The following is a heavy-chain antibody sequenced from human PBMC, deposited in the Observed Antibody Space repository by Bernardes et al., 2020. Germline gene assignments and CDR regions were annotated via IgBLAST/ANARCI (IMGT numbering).Heavy chain of an antibody. Sequence: SLRLSCSASGLDFSNYGMNWVRQAPGKGLEWVAVIWYDGSNKYYADSVKGRFTISRDNSKSTLYLQMNSLTMEDTAVYFCARGYCSGNSCRNYFDYWGQGTVVTVSS. CDR3: ARGYCSGNSCRNYFDY. D-gene: IGHD2-15*01. CDR2: IWYDGSNK. CDR1: GLDFSNYG. V-gene: IGHV3-33*01. J-gene: IGHJ4*02.